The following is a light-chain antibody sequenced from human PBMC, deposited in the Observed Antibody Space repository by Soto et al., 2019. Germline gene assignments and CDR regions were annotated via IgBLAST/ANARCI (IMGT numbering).Light chain of an antibody. CDR3: SSYTSSSTVV. J-gene: IGLJ2*01. CDR2: DVS. V-gene: IGLV2-14*01. Sequence: QSALTQPASVPGSPGQSITISCTGTSSDVGGYNYVSLYQQHPGKAPKLMIYDVSNRPSGVSNRFSGSKSGNTASLTISGLQAEEEADYYGSSYTSSSTVVFGGGTKLTVL. CDR1: SSDVGGYNY.